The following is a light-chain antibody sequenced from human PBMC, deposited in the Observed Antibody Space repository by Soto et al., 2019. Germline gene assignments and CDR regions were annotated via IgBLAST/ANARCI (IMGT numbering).Light chain of an antibody. CDR2: DVS. Sequence: QSALTQPASVSGSPGHSITISCTGTSSDVGGYNYVSWYQQHPGKAPKLMIYDVSNRPSGVSNRFSGSKSGNTASLTISGIQADDEADYYCSSYTSSSLYVFGTGTKVTVL. CDR3: SSYTSSSLYV. CDR1: SSDVGGYNY. J-gene: IGLJ1*01. V-gene: IGLV2-14*01.